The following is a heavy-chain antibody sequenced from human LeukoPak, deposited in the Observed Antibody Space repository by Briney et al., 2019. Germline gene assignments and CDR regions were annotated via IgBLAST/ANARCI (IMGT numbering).Heavy chain of an antibody. CDR2: ISSGDDIT. CDR1: GFSFSNYA. CDR3: ARSIPYGTTWYGRSDY. Sequence: GGSLRLSCAASGFSFSNYAMTWVRQAPGKGLEWVSTISSGDDITYYADSVKGRFTIYRDNPKNTLYLQMNSLRAEDTAIYYCARSIPYGTTWYGRSDYWGQGTLVTVSS. V-gene: IGHV3-23*01. D-gene: IGHD6-13*01. J-gene: IGHJ4*02.